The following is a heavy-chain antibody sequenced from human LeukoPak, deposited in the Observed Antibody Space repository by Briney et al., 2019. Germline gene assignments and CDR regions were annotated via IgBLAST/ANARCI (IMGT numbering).Heavy chain of an antibody. Sequence: GASVKVSCKASGYTFTSYGISWVRQAPGQGLEWMGRIIPILGIANYAQKFQGRVTITADKSTSTAYMELSSLRSEDTAVYYCASSSGSSFLGGYWGQGTLVTVSS. V-gene: IGHV1-69*04. D-gene: IGHD6-6*01. J-gene: IGHJ4*02. CDR1: GYTFTSYG. CDR3: ASSSGSSFLGGY. CDR2: IIPILGIA.